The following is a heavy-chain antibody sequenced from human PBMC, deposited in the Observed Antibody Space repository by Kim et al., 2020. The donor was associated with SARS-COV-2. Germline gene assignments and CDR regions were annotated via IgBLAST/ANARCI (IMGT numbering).Heavy chain of an antibody. CDR2: ISSSSSTI. CDR1: GFTFSSYS. Sequence: GGSLRLSCAASGFTFSSYSMNWVRQAPGKGLVWVSYISSSSSTIYYADSVKGRFTISRDNAKNSLYLQMNSLRDEDTAVYYCARDEAPYDILTGPDYWGQGTLVTVSS. D-gene: IGHD3-9*01. V-gene: IGHV3-48*02. J-gene: IGHJ4*02. CDR3: ARDEAPYDILTGPDY.